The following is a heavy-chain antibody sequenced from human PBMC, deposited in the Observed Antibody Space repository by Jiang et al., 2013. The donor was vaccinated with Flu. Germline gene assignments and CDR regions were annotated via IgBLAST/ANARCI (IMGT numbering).Heavy chain of an antibody. CDR2: IKSRSAGGTA. D-gene: IGHD3-10*01. CDR3: TTGHTGGEDD. V-gene: IGHV3-15*06. Sequence: GEGLVQPGRSLRLSCTASGFSFGDYAVSWVRQAPGKGLEWVGRIKSRSAGGTANYAAPVKGRFTFSRDDSKNTLYLQMNSLKTEDTAVYYCTTGHTGGEDDWGQGTLVTVSS. CDR1: GFSFGDYA. J-gene: IGHJ4*02.